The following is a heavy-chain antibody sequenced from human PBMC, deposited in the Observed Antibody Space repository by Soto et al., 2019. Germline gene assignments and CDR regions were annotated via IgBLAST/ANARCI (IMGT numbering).Heavy chain of an antibody. J-gene: IGHJ6*03. CDR1: GFTFSDYY. CDR3: ARDSNPLFGGDYRGSFMGDYYMDV. Sequence: GGSLRLSCAASGFTFSDYYMSWIRQAPGKGLEWVSYISSSGSTIYYADSVKGRFTISRDNAKNSLYLQMNSLRAEDTAVYYCARDSNPLFGGDYRGSFMGDYYMDVWGKGTTVTVSS. D-gene: IGHD4-17*01. V-gene: IGHV3-11*01. CDR2: ISSSGSTI.